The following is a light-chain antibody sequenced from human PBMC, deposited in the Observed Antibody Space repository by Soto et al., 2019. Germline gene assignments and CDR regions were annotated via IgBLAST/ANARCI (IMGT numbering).Light chain of an antibody. CDR1: QSIHTS. J-gene: IGKJ5*01. CDR3: QQRNVWPPIT. V-gene: IGKV3-11*01. CDR2: DST. Sequence: VLTQSPATLSLSPGERATLSCRASQSIHTSLAWYQQKPGQPPRLVVYDSTLRANGVPDRFGGSRSGTEFTLTINNLEPEDFAVYYCQQRNVWPPITFGQGTPLEI.